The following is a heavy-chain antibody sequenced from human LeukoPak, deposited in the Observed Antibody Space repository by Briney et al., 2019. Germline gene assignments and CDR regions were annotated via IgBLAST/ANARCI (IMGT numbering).Heavy chain of an antibody. J-gene: IGHJ4*02. V-gene: IGHV1-2*02. D-gene: IGHD3-22*01. CDR2: INPNSGGT. CDR3: ARYDSSGAFDY. Sequence: APLKVSCKASGYTFTGYYMHWVRQAPGQGLEWMGWINPNSGGTNYAQKFQGRVTMTRDTSISTAYMELSRLRSDDTAVYYCARYDSSGAFDYWGQGTLVTVSS. CDR1: GYTFTGYY.